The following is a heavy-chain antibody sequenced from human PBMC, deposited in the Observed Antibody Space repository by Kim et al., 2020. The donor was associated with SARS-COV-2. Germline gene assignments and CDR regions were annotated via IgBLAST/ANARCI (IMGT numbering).Heavy chain of an antibody. D-gene: IGHD3-22*01. CDR1: GFTFSSYA. Sequence: GGSLRLSCAASGFTFSSYAMSWVRQAPGKGLEWVSAISGSGGSTYYADSVKGRFTISRDNSKNTLYLQMNSLRAEDTAVYYCAKAALYSGYDQLLYYDSSGYLGVYFDYWGQGTLVTVSS. J-gene: IGHJ4*02. V-gene: IGHV3-23*01. CDR2: ISGSGGST. CDR3: AKAALYSGYDQLLYYDSSGYLGVYFDY.